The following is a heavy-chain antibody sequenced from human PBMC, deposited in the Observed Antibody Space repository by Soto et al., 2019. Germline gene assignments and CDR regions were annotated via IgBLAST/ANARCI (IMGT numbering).Heavy chain of an antibody. CDR3: ARGYSSSWHGYGMDV. V-gene: IGHV4-61*01. CDR1: GGSVSSGSYY. J-gene: IGHJ6*02. CDR2: IYYSGST. Sequence: QVQLQESGPGLVKPSETLSLTCTVSGGSVSSGSYYWSWIRQPPGKGLEWIGYIYYSGSTNYNPSLKRRVTISVDTSKNQFSLKLSSVTAADTAVYYCARGYSSSWHGYGMDVWGQGTTVTVSS. D-gene: IGHD6-13*01.